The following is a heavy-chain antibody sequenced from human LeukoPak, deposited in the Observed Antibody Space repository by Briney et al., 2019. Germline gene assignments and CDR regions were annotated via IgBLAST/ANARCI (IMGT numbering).Heavy chain of an antibody. Sequence: GGSLRLSCAGSGFTFSSYEMNWVRQAPGKGLEWVSYISSSGSTIYYADSVKGRFTISRDNAKNSLYLQMNSLRAEDTAVYYCARQGGNRGSGFFDYWGQGTLVTVSS. J-gene: IGHJ4*02. CDR3: ARQGGNRGSGFFDY. D-gene: IGHD4-23*01. CDR1: GFTFSSYE. V-gene: IGHV3-48*03. CDR2: ISSSGSTI.